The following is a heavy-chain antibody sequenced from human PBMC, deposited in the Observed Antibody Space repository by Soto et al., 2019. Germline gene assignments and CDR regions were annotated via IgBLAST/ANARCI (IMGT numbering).Heavy chain of an antibody. V-gene: IGHV4-59*01. CDR2: IYYSGST. CDR1: GGSISSYY. D-gene: IGHD6-13*01. J-gene: IGHJ6*02. Sequence: QLQLQESGPGLVKPSETLSITCTVSGGSISSYYWSWIRQPPGKGLEWIGYIYYSGSTNYNPSLKSRVTISVDTSKNQFSLKLSSVTAADTAVYYCARDLSYYSSPYYYYSMDVWGQGTTVTVSS. CDR3: ARDLSYYSSPYYYYSMDV.